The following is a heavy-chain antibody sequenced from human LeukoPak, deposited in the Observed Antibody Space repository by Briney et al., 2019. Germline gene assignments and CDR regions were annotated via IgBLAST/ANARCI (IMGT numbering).Heavy chain of an antibody. CDR3: AREYSGRCIHAFES. J-gene: IGHJ3*02. Sequence: PGRSLRLSCAASGFTFSNYGMHWVRQAPGKGLEWVAFIQFDVSSEYYADSVKGRFTVSRDNSKNTVYLQMNSLRAEDTALYYCAREYSGRCIHAFESWGQGTTVTVSS. V-gene: IGHV3-33*01. CDR1: GFTFSNYG. CDR2: IQFDVSSE. D-gene: IGHD6-13*01.